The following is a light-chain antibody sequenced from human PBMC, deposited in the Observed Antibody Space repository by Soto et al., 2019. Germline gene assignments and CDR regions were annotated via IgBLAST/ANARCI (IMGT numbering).Light chain of an antibody. J-gene: IGKJ1*01. CDR2: KSS. V-gene: IGKV1-5*03. CDR1: QSISSW. Sequence: DIQLTQSPSTLSASVGDRVTITCRASQSISSWLAWYQQKPGKAPNFLIYKSSNLESGDPSRFSGSGSGTEFTLTISSQQPDDFATYYCQYYNDYCWTFGQGTKVEIK. CDR3: QYYNDYCWT.